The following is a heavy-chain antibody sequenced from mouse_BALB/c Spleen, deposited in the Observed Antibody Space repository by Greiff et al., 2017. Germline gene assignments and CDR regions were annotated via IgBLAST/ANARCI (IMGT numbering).Heavy chain of an antibody. V-gene: IGHV5-17*02. Sequence: DVKLVESGGGLVQPGGSRKLSCAASGFTFSSFGMHWVRQAPEKGLEWVAYISSGSSTIYYADTVKGRFTISRDNPKNTLLLQMTSLRSEDTAMYYCARATVVAHFDYWGQGTTLTVSS. CDR1: GFTFSSFG. J-gene: IGHJ2*01. CDR2: ISSGSSTI. D-gene: IGHD1-1*01. CDR3: ARATVVAHFDY.